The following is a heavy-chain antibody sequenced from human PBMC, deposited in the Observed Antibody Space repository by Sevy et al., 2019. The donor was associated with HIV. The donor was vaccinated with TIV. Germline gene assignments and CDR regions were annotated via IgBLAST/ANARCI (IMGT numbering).Heavy chain of an antibody. V-gene: IGHV3-33*01. Sequence: GGSLRLSCAASGFTFSSYGMHWVRQAPGKGLEWVAVIWNDRSNKYYADSVKGRFTISRDNSKNTLYLQMNGLRADDTAVYYCASLPNNYYDSGGYSGNDAFDIWGQGTMVTVSS. J-gene: IGHJ3*02. CDR3: ASLPNNYYDSGGYSGNDAFDI. CDR2: IWNDRSNK. D-gene: IGHD3-22*01. CDR1: GFTFSSYG.